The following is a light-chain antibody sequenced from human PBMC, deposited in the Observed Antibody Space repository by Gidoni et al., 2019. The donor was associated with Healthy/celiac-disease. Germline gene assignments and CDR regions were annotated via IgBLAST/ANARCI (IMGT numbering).Light chain of an antibody. J-gene: IGKJ4*01. CDR2: AAS. CDR3: LQDYNYPLT. CDR1: QGIRND. V-gene: IGKV1-6*01. Sequence: AIQMTQSPTSLSASGGDSVTITCRASQGIRNDLGWYQQKPGNAPKLLIYAASSLQSGVPARFSGSGSGTDFTLTSSSLQPEDFATYYCLQDYNYPLTFGGGTKVEIK.